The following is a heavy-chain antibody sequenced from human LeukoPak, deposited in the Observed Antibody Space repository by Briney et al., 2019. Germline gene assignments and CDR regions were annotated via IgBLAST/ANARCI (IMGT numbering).Heavy chain of an antibody. D-gene: IGHD3-22*01. J-gene: IGHJ4*02. CDR3: TTYYYDSSGYLFDY. V-gene: IGHV3-15*01. CDR2: IKSKTDGGTT. CDR1: GFTFSNAW. Sequence: GGSLRLSCAASGFTFSNAWMSWVRQAPGKGLEWVGRIKSKTDGGTTDYAAPVKGRFTISRDDSKNTLYPQMNSLKTEDTAVYYCTTYYYDSSGYLFDYWGQGTLVTVSS.